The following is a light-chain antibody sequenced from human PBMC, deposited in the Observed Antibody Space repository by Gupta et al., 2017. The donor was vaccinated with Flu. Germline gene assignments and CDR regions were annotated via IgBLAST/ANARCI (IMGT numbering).Light chain of an antibody. V-gene: IGLV2-14*01. Sequence: QSALPQPASVSGSPGQSITISCTGTSSDVGGYNSVSWYQQHPGKAPKLMIYEVSNRPSEVSNRFSGSKSGNTASLTISGRQAEDEADYYCSSDTSSSTWVFGGGTKLTVL. CDR3: SSDTSSSTWV. CDR1: SSDVGGYNS. J-gene: IGLJ3*02. CDR2: EVS.